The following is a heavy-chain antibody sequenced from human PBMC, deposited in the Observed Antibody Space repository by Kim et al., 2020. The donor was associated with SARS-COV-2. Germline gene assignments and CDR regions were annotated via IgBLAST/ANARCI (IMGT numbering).Heavy chain of an antibody. J-gene: IGHJ4*02. CDR3: ARGLGASPGIAAAGTDY. CDR2: INHSGST. Sequence: SETLSLTCAVYGGSFSGYYWSWIRQPPGKGLEWIGEINHSGSTNYNPSLKSRVTISVDTSKNQFSLKLSSVTAADTAVYYCARGLGASPGIAAAGTDYWGQGTLVTVSS. CDR1: GGSFSGYY. D-gene: IGHD6-13*01. V-gene: IGHV4-34*01.